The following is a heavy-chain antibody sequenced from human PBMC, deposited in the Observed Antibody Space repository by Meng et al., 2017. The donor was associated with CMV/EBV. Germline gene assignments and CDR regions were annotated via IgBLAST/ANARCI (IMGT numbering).Heavy chain of an antibody. CDR2: ISSSSSYI. CDR3: ARVAEEPLTGYYYGMDV. D-gene: IGHD1-14*01. J-gene: IGHJ6*02. Sequence: LSLTCAASGFTFSSYSMNWVRQAPGKGLEWVSSISSSSSYIYYADSVKGRFTISRDNAKNSLYLQMNSLRAEDTAVYYCARVAEEPLTGYYYGMDVWGQGTTVTVSS. CDR1: GFTFSSYS. V-gene: IGHV3-21*01.